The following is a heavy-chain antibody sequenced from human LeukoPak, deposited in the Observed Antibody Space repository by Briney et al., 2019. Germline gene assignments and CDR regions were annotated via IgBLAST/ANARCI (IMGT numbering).Heavy chain of an antibody. CDR3: ARVGTGTRSFDS. Sequence: ASLKVFCKTSGYTFTTYGINWVRQAPGQGLEWMGRISAYKGYTNYGQKFQGRVTMTTDTSTNTAYMEVKSLRSDDAAVYYCARVGTGTRSFDSWGQGTLVTVSS. D-gene: IGHD1/OR15-1a*01. CDR1: GYTFTTYG. J-gene: IGHJ4*02. V-gene: IGHV1-18*01. CDR2: ISAYKGYT.